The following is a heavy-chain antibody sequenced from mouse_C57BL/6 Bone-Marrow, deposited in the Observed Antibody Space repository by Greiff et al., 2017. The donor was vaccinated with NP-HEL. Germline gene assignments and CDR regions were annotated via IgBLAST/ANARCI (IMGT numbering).Heavy chain of an antibody. D-gene: IGHD1-1*02. J-gene: IGHJ1*03. CDR2: IHPNSGST. V-gene: IGHV1-64*01. CDR3: ARDGGNPSYWYFDV. Sequence: PGQGLEWTGMIHPNSGSTNYNEKFKSKATLTVDKSSSTAYMQLSSLTSEDSAVYYCARDGGNPSYWYFDVWGTGTTVTVSS.